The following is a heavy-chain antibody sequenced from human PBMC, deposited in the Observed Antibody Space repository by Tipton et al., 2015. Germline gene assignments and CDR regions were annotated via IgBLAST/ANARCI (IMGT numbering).Heavy chain of an antibody. J-gene: IGHJ6*02. D-gene: IGHD2-15*01. CDR2: ISSSGGTL. Sequence: SLRLSCAGSGFTFSNFGLHWVRQAPGKGLEWVSYISSSGGTLYYADSVKGRFTISRDNAKKSLYLQMNSLRDEDTAVYYCARFDCSGGNCYSDGMDVWGQGTTVTVSS. CDR3: ARFDCSGGNCYSDGMDV. V-gene: IGHV3-48*02. CDR1: GFTFSNFG.